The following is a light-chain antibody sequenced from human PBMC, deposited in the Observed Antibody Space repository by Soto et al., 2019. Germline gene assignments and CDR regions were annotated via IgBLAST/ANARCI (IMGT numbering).Light chain of an antibody. Sequence: IVLTQSPATLSFSPWERATLSCRASQNLGTSYLAWFQQKSGQAPRLLIYSASRRATGIPDRFTGSGSGTDFTLTINRVEPEDFAVYFCQQYAGSPRTFGQGTKVDIK. CDR1: QNLGTSY. V-gene: IGKV3-20*01. CDR2: SAS. J-gene: IGKJ1*01. CDR3: QQYAGSPRT.